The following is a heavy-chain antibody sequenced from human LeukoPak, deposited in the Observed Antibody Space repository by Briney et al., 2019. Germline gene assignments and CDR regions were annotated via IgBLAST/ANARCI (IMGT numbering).Heavy chain of an antibody. D-gene: IGHD6-13*01. CDR3: ARHHIAAALNWFDP. CDR1: GGSISSYY. CDR2: IYCSGST. J-gene: IGHJ5*02. Sequence: SETLSLTCTVSGGSISSYYWSCIRQPPGKGLEWLGYIYCSGSTNYNPSLKSRVTISVDTSKNQFSLKLSSVTAADTAVYYCARHHIAAALNWFDPWGQGTLVTVSS. V-gene: IGHV4-59*08.